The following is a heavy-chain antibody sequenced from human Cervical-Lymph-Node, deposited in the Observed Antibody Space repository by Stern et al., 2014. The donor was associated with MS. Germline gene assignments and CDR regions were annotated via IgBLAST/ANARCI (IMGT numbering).Heavy chain of an antibody. Sequence: QVTLKESGPTLVKPRQTLTLTCTVSVFSLTTNGVGVGWIRQPPGKALEWLALLYWDDDKRYRPSLNSRLTITRDTSKNQVVLKLTDMDHVDTGTYYCAHRREFAAAEVEYFDSWGQGALVTVSS. V-gene: IGHV2-5*02. CDR3: AHRREFAAAEVEYFDS. CDR1: VFSLTTNGVG. D-gene: IGHD6-13*01. CDR2: LYWDDDK. J-gene: IGHJ4*02.